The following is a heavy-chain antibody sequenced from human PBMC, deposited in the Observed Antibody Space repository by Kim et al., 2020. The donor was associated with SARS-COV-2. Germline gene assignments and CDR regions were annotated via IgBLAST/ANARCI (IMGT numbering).Heavy chain of an antibody. J-gene: IGHJ3*02. CDR2: ITKSSTTI. Sequence: GGSLRLSCATSGFTFSAYDMNWVRQAPGKGLEWLSFITKSSTTIYYADSVEGRFTICRDNAKNSLFLQMNSLRDEDTALYYCVRDRMGGAFDMWGQGTMV. V-gene: IGHV3-48*02. D-gene: IGHD3-16*01. CDR1: GFTFSAYD. CDR3: VRDRMGGAFDM.